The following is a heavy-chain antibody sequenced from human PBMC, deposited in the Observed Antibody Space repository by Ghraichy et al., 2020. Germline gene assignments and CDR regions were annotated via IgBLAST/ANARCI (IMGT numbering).Heavy chain of an antibody. J-gene: IGHJ2*01. CDR1: GFTFSSYW. V-gene: IGHV3-74*01. Sequence: GGSLRLSCAASGFTFSSYWMHWVRQAPGKGLVWVSRINSDGSSTSYADSVKGRFTISRDNAKNTLYLQMNSLRAEDTAVYYCARGYDYVWGSPSRPNWYFDLWGRGTLVTVSS. D-gene: IGHD3-16*01. CDR3: ARGYDYVWGSPSRPNWYFDL. CDR2: INSDGSST.